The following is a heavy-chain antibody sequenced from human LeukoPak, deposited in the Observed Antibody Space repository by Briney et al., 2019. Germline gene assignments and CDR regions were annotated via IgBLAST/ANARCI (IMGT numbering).Heavy chain of an antibody. J-gene: IGHJ4*02. V-gene: IGHV4-61*01. CDR3: ARGGYSSSFDY. CDR1: GGSVSSGSYY. Sequence: SETLSLTCTVSGGSVSSGSYYWSWIRQPPGKGLEWIGYIYYSGSTNYNPSLKSRVTISVDTSKNQFSLKLSSVTAADTAVYYCARGGYSSSFDYWGQGTLVTVSS. D-gene: IGHD6-13*01. CDR2: IYYSGST.